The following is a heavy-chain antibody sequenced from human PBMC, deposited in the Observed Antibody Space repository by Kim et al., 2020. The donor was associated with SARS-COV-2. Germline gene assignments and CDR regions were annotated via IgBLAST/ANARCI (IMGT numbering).Heavy chain of an antibody. J-gene: IGHJ6*02. Sequence: GGSLRLSCAASGFTFDDYAMHWVRQAPGKGLEWVSGISWNSGSIGYADSVKGRFTISRDNAKNSLYLQMNSLRAEDTALYYCAKVSGGGDGEGMDVWGQGTTVTVSS. CDR2: ISWNSGSI. D-gene: IGHD2-21*02. CDR3: AKVSGGGDGEGMDV. CDR1: GFTFDDYA. V-gene: IGHV3-9*01.